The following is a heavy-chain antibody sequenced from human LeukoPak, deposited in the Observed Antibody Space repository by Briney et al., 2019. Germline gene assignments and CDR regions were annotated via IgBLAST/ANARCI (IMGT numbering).Heavy chain of an antibody. CDR3: ARTTGKRFDP. V-gene: IGHV1-2*02. J-gene: IGHJ5*02. CDR1: GYTFTGYY. Sequence: GASVKVSCKASGYTFTGYYMHWVRQAPGQGLEWMGWINPNSGGTSYAQKFQGRVTMTRDTSTSTVYMELSSLRSEDTAVYYCARTTGKRFDPWGQGTLVTVSS. CDR2: INPNSGGT. D-gene: IGHD1-1*01.